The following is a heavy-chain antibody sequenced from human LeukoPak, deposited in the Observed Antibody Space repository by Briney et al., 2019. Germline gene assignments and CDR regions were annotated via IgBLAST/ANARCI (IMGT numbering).Heavy chain of an antibody. D-gene: IGHD1-26*01. CDR3: AKAQWVLRSPGGY. CDR2: ISASAGNT. Sequence: PGGSLRLSCAASAFSFSSYAMSWVRQAPGKGLEWVSGISASAGNTHYTASVKGRFTISRDNSKNTLYLQMNSLRAEDTAVYYCAKAQWVLRSPGGYWGQGTLVTVSS. V-gene: IGHV3-23*01. J-gene: IGHJ4*02. CDR1: AFSFSSYA.